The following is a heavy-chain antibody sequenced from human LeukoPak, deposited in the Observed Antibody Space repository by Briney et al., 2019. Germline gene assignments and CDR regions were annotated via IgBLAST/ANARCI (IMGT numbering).Heavy chain of an antibody. J-gene: IGHJ6*02. CDR1: GFTFDDYT. V-gene: IGHV3-43*01. Sequence: GGSLRLSCAASGFTFDDYTMHWVRQAPGKGLEWVSLISWDGGSTYYADSVKGRFTISRDNSKNSLYLQMNSLRTEDTALYYCAKDTQVYAIPDYYYGMDVWGQGTTVTVSS. CDR2: ISWDGGST. CDR3: AKDTQVYAIPDYYYGMDV. D-gene: IGHD2-8*01.